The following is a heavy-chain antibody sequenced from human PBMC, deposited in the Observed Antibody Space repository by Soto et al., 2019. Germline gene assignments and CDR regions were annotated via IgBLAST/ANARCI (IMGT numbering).Heavy chain of an antibody. Sequence: QVQLQQWGAGLLKPSETLSLTCAVYGGSFSGHYWNWIRQPPGKGLEWIGEINHTGTTNYNASLKSRLTISVDTSKNEFFLKLTSVTAADTAVYYCARGRGFDPWGQGTLVTVSS. J-gene: IGHJ5*02. CDR1: GGSFSGHY. CDR3: ARGRGFDP. CDR2: INHTGTT. V-gene: IGHV4-34*01.